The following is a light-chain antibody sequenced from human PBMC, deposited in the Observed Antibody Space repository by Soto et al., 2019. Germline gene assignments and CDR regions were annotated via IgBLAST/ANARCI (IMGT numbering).Light chain of an antibody. CDR1: QSLVYSDGNTY. Sequence: DVVMTQSPLSLPVTLGQPASISCRSSQSLVYSDGNTYLNWLQQRPGQSPRRLIYEVSNRDSGVSDRFSGSGSGTDFTLKISRVEADDVGVYYCMQGTHWPPITFGQGTRLEIK. CDR2: EVS. J-gene: IGKJ5*01. V-gene: IGKV2-30*01. CDR3: MQGTHWPPIT.